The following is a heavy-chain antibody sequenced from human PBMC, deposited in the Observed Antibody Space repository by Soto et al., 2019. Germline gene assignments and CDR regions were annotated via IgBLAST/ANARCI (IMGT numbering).Heavy chain of an antibody. CDR1: GYTFTGYY. D-gene: IGHD4-17*01. V-gene: IGHV1-2*04. CDR2: INPNSGGT. J-gene: IGHJ6*02. CDR3: ARDYGDYYGMDV. Sequence: QVQLVQSGAEVKKPGASVKVSCKASGYTFTGYYMHWVRQAPGQGLEGMGWINPNSGGTNYAQKFQGWVTMTRDPSISTAYMELSRLRSDDTAVYYCARDYGDYYGMDVWGQGTTVTVSS.